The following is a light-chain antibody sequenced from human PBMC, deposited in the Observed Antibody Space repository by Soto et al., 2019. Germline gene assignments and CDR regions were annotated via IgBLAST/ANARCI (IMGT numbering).Light chain of an antibody. CDR3: HQYDSSPRT. CDR1: QSVNSY. V-gene: IGKV3-20*01. J-gene: IGKJ1*01. CDR2: GAS. Sequence: EIVLTQSPGTLSLSPGERATLSCRASQSVNSYLAWYQQKPGQAPRLLIYGASSRATGIPDRFSGSGSGADFTLTISRLEPEDFAVYYCHQYDSSPRTFGQGNKVEIK.